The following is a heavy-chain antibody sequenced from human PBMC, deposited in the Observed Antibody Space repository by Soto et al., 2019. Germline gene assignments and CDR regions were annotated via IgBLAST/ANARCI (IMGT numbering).Heavy chain of an antibody. CDR3: ARKEDYSAIDY. J-gene: IGHJ4*02. V-gene: IGHV3-21*01. CDR2: ISSSSSYI. Sequence: GGSVRLSCAASGFTFSSYGMNWVRQAPGKGLEWVSSISSSSSYIYFADSVKGRFAISRDNAKNSLYLQMNSLRAEDTAVYYCARKEDYSAIDYWGQGALVTVSS. CDR1: GFTFSSYG. D-gene: IGHD2-15*01.